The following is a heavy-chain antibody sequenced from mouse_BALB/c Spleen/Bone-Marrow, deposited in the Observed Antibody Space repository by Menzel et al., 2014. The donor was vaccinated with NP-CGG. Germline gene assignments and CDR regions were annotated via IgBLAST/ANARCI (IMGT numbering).Heavy chain of an antibody. Sequence: QVQLKESGPELVKPGASVKMSCKASGYTFTSCYIHWVEQSPGQGLEWIGWIYPGDGSTEYSEKFKGKTTLTADKSSSTAYMLLSSLTSEDSAIYFCARPDGNYESYFDYWGQGTTLTVSS. CDR3: ARPDGNYESYFDY. V-gene: IGHV1S56*01. CDR1: GYTFTSCY. D-gene: IGHD2-1*01. J-gene: IGHJ2*01. CDR2: IYPGDGST.